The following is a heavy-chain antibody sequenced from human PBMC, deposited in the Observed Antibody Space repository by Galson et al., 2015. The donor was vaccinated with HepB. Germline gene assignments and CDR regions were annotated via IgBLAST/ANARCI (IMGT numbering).Heavy chain of an antibody. CDR1: GFTFSNYA. Sequence: SLSLSCPASGFTFSNYAMSWVRQAPGKGLEWVSVISGSGGRTYYADAVKGRFTISRDNSKNTLYLQMNSLRAEDTAVYDCAKVYGSGNFNYYYGMDVWGQGTTVTVSS. CDR3: AKVYGSGNFNYYYGMDV. CDR2: ISGSGGRT. J-gene: IGHJ6*02. V-gene: IGHV3-23*01. D-gene: IGHD3-10*01.